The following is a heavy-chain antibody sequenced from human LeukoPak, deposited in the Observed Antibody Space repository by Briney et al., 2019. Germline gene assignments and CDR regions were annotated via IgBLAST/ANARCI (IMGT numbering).Heavy chain of an antibody. V-gene: IGHV4-39*01. D-gene: IGHD3-22*01. J-gene: IGHJ4*02. Sequence: SETLSLTCTVSGGSITSRSHYWGWIRQTQGKGLEWIGSIYYSGSTYYNPSLQSRVTVSIDTSKNQFSLKLTSVTAADTAVYYCARLFYGDSSGYYYFDYWGQGTLVTVSS. CDR1: GGSITSRSHY. CDR3: ARLFYGDSSGYYYFDY. CDR2: IYYSGST.